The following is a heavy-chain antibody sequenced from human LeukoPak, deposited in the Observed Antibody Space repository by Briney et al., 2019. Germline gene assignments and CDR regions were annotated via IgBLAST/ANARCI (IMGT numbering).Heavy chain of an antibody. V-gene: IGHV3-66*01. Sequence: GGSLRLSFAASVFTPISDYIGGVRQPPEKGLEGGSLISSGGSTYYADSLRRRFTISRHNSKKTLYLPINSLRAAETAVYYCASVGDGYNDNYCGQGPLVTVSS. J-gene: IGHJ4*02. CDR2: ISSGGST. CDR1: VFTPISDY. D-gene: IGHD1-26*01. CDR3: ASVGDGYNDNY.